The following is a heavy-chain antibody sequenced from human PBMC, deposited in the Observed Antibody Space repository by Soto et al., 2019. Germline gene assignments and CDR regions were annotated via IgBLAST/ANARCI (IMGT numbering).Heavy chain of an antibody. V-gene: IGHV4-39*01. CDR2: IYYSGST. D-gene: IGHD2-2*02. Sequence: PSETLSLTCTVSGGSISSSIYYWVWIRQPPGKVLEWIGSIYYSGSTYYNPSLKSRVTISVDTSKNQFSLKLSSVTAADTAVYYCAISSGVVVPAAIRGDAFDIWGQGTMVTVSS. CDR3: AISSGVVVPAAIRGDAFDI. CDR1: GGSISSSIYY. J-gene: IGHJ3*02.